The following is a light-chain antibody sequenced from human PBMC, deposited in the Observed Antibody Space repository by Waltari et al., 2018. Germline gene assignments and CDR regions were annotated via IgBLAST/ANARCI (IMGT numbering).Light chain of an antibody. CDR3: HSRDASGVGGT. J-gene: IGLJ2*01. V-gene: IGLV3-19*01. CDR2: DKN. CDR1: SLRSYY. Sequence: TQDPAVSVAMGQTVRITCQGDSLRSYYASWYQQRPGQAPILIMYDKNNRPSGVPDRFSGSRSDNTASLTITGAQAEDEGHYYCHSRDASGVGGTFGGGTKLTVL.